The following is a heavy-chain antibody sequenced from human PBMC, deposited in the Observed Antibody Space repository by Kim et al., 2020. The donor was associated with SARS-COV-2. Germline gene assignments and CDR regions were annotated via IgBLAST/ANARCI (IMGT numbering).Heavy chain of an antibody. D-gene: IGHD3-3*01. Sequence: ASVKVSCKASGYTFTSYGISWVRQAPGQGLEWMGWISAYNGNTNYAQKLQGRVTMTTDTSTSTAYMELRSLRSDDTAVYYCARICIRIFGVVINFDYWGQRTLVTVSS. V-gene: IGHV1-18*01. CDR1: GYTFTSYG. CDR3: ARICIRIFGVVINFDY. CDR2: ISAYNGNT. J-gene: IGHJ4*02.